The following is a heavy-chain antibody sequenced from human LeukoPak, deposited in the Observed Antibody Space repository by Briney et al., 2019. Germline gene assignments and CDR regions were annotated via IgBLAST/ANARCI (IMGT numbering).Heavy chain of an antibody. V-gene: IGHV5-51*01. J-gene: IGHJ4*02. CDR2: IYPGDSDT. D-gene: IGHD3-10*01. Sequence: GESLKISCKGSGYSFSNNWIGWVRQMPGKGLEWMGIIYPGDSDTRYSPSFEGQVTISTDKSINTAYLQWSSLKASDTAMYYCARLDYYGSGRIDYWGQGTLVTVSS. CDR1: GYSFSNNW. CDR3: ARLDYYGSGRIDY.